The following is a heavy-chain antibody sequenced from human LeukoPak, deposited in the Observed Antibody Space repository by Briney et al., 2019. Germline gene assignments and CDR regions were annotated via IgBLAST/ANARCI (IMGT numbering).Heavy chain of an antibody. D-gene: IGHD6-19*01. V-gene: IGHV4-34*01. CDR3: AGGAVAGESDY. J-gene: IGHJ4*02. CDR1: GGSFSGYY. Sequence: SETLSLTCAVYGGSFSGYYWSWIRQPPGKGLEWIGEIYHSGSTNYNPSLKSRVTISVDKSKNQFSLKLSSVTAADTAVYYCAGGAVAGESDYWGQGTLVTVSS. CDR2: IYHSGST.